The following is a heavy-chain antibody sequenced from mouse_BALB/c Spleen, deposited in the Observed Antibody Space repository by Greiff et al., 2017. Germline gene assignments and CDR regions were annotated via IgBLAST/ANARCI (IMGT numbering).Heavy chain of an antibody. CDR1: GYSITSDYA. CDR3: ARCDYDEFLYYAMDY. D-gene: IGHD2-4*01. CDR2: ISYSGST. V-gene: IGHV3-2*02. J-gene: IGHJ4*01. Sequence: EVKLQESGPGLVKPSQSLSLTCTVTGYSITSDYAWNWIRQFPGNKLEWMGYISYSGSTSYNPSLKSRISITRDTSKNQFFLQLNSVTTEDTATYYCARCDYDEFLYYAMDYWGQGTSVTVSS.